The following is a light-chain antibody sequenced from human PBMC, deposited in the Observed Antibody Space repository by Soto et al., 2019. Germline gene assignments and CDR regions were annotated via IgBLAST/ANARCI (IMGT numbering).Light chain of an antibody. J-gene: IGLJ1*01. CDR3: SSYTTSGTPYV. Sequence: QSALTQPASVSGSPGQSITISCTGTSDVVGNYNLVSWFQQHPGNAPKLIISEVRDRPSGVSTRFSGSKSGNTASLTISGLQPEDEADYYCSSYTTSGTPYVFGTGTKLTVL. CDR2: EVR. V-gene: IGLV2-14*02. CDR1: SDVVGNYNL.